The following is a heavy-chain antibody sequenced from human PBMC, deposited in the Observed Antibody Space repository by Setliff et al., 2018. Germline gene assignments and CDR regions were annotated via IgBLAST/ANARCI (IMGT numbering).Heavy chain of an antibody. CDR3: ARESRYYYDNLGTLDY. CDR1: GGTISSGDYY. D-gene: IGHD3-22*01. V-gene: IGHV4-30-4*08. J-gene: IGHJ4*02. CDR2: IYSSGST. Sequence: SETLSLTCTVSGGTISSGDYYWSWIRQPPGKGLEWIGYIYSSGSTYYNPSLKSRVSISVDTSKNQFSLKLSSVTAADTAVYYCARESRYYYDNLGTLDYWGQGTLVTVSS.